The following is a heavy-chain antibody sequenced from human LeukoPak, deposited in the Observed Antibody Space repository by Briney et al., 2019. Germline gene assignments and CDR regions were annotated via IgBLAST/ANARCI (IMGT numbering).Heavy chain of an antibody. CDR2: INTNTGNP. D-gene: IGHD3-16*02. CDR1: GYIFTTYA. J-gene: IGHJ5*01. Sequence: ASVKVSCQASGYIFTTYAMNWVRQAPGQGLEWMGWINTNTGNPAYAQGFTGRFVFSLDTSVSTAYLQISSLKAEDTAVYYCARAYQPLGGLSFPDSWGQGTLVTVSS. V-gene: IGHV7-4-1*02. CDR3: ARAYQPLGGLSFPDS.